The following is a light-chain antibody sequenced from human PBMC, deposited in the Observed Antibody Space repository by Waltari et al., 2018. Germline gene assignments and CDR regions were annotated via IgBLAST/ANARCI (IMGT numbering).Light chain of an antibody. V-gene: IGKV3-20*01. CDR1: QSVSRSY. CDR3: QQYGSSPLT. Sequence: EIVLTQSLGTMYLSTGERATLSCRASQSVSRSYLAWYQQKPGQAPRLLIYGASSRATGIPDRFSGSGSGTDFTLTISRLEPEDFAVYYCQQYGSSPLTFGGGTKVEIK. J-gene: IGKJ4*01. CDR2: GAS.